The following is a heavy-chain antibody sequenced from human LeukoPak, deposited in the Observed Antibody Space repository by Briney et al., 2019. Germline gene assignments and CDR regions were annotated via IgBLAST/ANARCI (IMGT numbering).Heavy chain of an antibody. Sequence: SVKVSCKASGGTFSSYAISWVRQAPGQGLEWMGGIIPIFGTANYAQKFQGRVTITTDESTSTAYMELSSLRSEDTAVYYCARDGEMATTTRDSWFDPWGQGTLVTVSS. CDR1: GGTFSSYA. CDR3: ARDGEMATTTRDSWFDP. D-gene: IGHD5-24*01. CDR2: IIPIFGTA. J-gene: IGHJ5*02. V-gene: IGHV1-69*05.